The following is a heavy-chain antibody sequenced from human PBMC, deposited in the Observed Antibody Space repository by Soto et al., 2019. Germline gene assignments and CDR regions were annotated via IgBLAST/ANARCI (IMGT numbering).Heavy chain of an antibody. J-gene: IGHJ4*02. CDR3: ARVKVRTAVALDY. CDR1: GGSISSYY. D-gene: IGHD6-19*01. CDR2: IYYSGST. V-gene: IGHV4-59*01. Sequence: KPSETLSLTCTVSGGSISSYYWSWIRQPPGKGLEWIGYIYYSGSTNYNPSLKSRVTISVDTSKNQFSLELSSVTAADTAVYYCARVKVRTAVALDYWGQGTLVTVSS.